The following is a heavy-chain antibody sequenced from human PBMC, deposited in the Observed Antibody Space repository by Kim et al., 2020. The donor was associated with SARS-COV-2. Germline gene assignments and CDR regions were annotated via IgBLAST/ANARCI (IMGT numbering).Heavy chain of an antibody. V-gene: IGHV4-30-4*01. CDR3: ARGPGLLGYCSSTSCHFDY. CDR1: GGSISSGDYY. J-gene: IGHJ4*02. D-gene: IGHD2-2*01. CDR2: IYYSGST. Sequence: SETLSLTCTVSGGSISSGDYYWSWIRQPRGKGLEWIGYIYYSGSTYYNPSLKSRVTISVDTSKNQFSLKLSSVTAADTAVYYCARGPGLLGYCSSTSCHFDYWGQGTLVTVSS.